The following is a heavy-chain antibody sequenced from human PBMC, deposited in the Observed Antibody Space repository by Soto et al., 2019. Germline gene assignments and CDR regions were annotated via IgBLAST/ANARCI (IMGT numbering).Heavy chain of an antibody. CDR1: GYSISSSNW. CDR2: IYHSGST. Sequence: PSETLSLTCAVSGYSISSSNWWSWVRQPPGKGLEWIGEIYHSGSTNYNPSLKSRVTISVDKSKNQFSLKLSSVTAADTAVYYCARYEGYYYGSGSYYIGSNARSGYGMDVWGQGTTVTV. D-gene: IGHD3-10*01. J-gene: IGHJ6*02. CDR3: ARYEGYYYGSGSYYIGSNARSGYGMDV. V-gene: IGHV4-4*02.